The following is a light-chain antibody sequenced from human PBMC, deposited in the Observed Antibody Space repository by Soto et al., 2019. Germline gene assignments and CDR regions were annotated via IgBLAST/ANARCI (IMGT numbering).Light chain of an antibody. CDR2: DAS. CDR1: QSISSW. Sequence: PITQSPSPLSASVGDRVTITFRASQSISSWLAWYQQKPGKAPKLLIYDASSLESGVPSRFSGSESGTEFTLTISSLQPDDFATYYCQQYNSYPLTFGGGTKVDIK. J-gene: IGKJ4*01. V-gene: IGKV1-5*01. CDR3: QQYNSYPLT.